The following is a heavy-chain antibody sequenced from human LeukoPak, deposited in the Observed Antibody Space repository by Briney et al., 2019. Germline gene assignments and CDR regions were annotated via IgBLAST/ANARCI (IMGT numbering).Heavy chain of an antibody. CDR2: IDPSGGST. V-gene: IGHV1-46*01. CDR3: ASWFGENDALDI. J-gene: IGHJ3*02. CDR1: GYTFTSQY. Sequence: ASVKVSCKASGYTFTSQYVHWVRQAPGRGLEWMGIIDPSGGSTRYARKFQGRVTMTRDTSTSTVYMELKRLRSEDTAVYYCASWFGENDALDIWGQGTMVTVSS. D-gene: IGHD3-10*01.